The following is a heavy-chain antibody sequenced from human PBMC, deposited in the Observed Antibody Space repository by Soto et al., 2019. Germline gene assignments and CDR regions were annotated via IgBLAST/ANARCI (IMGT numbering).Heavy chain of an antibody. J-gene: IGHJ5*02. CDR1: GGTFSSYA. CDR2: IIPIFGTA. D-gene: IGHD5-18*01. Sequence: SVKVSCKASGGTFSSYAISWVRQAPGQGLEWMGGIIPIFGTANYAQKFQGRVTITADESTSTAYMELSSLRSEDTAVYYCARDPRGYSYGYNWFDPWGQGTLVTVSS. V-gene: IGHV1-69*13. CDR3: ARDPRGYSYGYNWFDP.